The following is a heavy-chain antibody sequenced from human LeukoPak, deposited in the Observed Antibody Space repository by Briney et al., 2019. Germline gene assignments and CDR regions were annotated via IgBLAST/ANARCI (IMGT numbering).Heavy chain of an antibody. CDR2: IRGSGDIT. V-gene: IGHV3-23*01. Sequence: GGSLRLSCAASGFTFSSYAMSWVRQAPGKGLEWVSAIRGSGDITYHADSVKGRFTISRDNSKNTLYLQMNSLRAEDTAVYYCAKEESGNWGAPWFDPWGQGTLVTVSS. CDR1: GFTFSSYA. J-gene: IGHJ5*02. D-gene: IGHD7-27*01. CDR3: AKEESGNWGAPWFDP.